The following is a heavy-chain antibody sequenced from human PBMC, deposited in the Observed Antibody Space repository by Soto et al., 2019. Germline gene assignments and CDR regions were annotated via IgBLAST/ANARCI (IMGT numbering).Heavy chain of an antibody. V-gene: IGHV3-23*01. CDR2: ISGSGGGGST. Sequence: GGSLRLSCAASGFSFSSSAMSWVRQTPGKGLEWISAISGSGGGGSTYYADSVKGRFTISRNNSKNTLYLQMNSLTADDTALYHCATGPTIFGVVIRLYNYYGLDVWGQGTTVTVSS. D-gene: IGHD3-3*01. CDR1: GFSFSSSA. CDR3: ATGPTIFGVVIRLYNYYGLDV. J-gene: IGHJ6*02.